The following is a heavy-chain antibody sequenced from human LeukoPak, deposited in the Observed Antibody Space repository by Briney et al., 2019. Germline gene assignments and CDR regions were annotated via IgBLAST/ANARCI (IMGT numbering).Heavy chain of an antibody. CDR1: GFTFSGSA. Sequence: GGSLRLSCAASGFTFSGSAMHWVRQASGKGLEWVGRIRSKANSYATAYAASVKGRFTISRDDSKNTAYLLMNSLKTEDTAVYYRTRLTDSSGYYLWDYWGQGTLVTVSS. D-gene: IGHD3-22*01. J-gene: IGHJ4*02. CDR2: IRSKANSYAT. CDR3: TRLTDSSGYYLWDY. V-gene: IGHV3-73*01.